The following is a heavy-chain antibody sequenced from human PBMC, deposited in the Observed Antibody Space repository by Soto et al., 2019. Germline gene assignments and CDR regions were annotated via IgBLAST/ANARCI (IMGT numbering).Heavy chain of an antibody. D-gene: IGHD1-26*01. V-gene: IGHV3-23*01. CDR2: ISGSGGST. CDR1: GFTFSSYA. J-gene: IGHJ4*02. Sequence: GGSLRLSCAASGFTFSSYAMSWVRQAPGKGLEWVSAISGSGGSTYYADSVKGRFTISRDNSKNTLYLQMNSLRAEDTAVYYCAKDRGEWELPFLTIDYWGQGTLVTVSS. CDR3: AKDRGEWELPFLTIDY.